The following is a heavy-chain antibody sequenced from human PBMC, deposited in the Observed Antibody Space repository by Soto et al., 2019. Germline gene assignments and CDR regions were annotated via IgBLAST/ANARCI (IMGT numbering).Heavy chain of an antibody. D-gene: IGHD2-21*02. Sequence: SETLSLTCSVSGGSISSGGNYWSWIRQHPGKGLEWIGYIYNSGTTYYNPSLKSRLSISVDTSKNQLSLRLTTVSAADTAVYYCGCGGDYKVDYWGQGTTVTVYS. V-gene: IGHV4-31*03. CDR3: GCGGDYKVDY. CDR2: IYNSGTT. CDR1: GGSISSGGNY. J-gene: IGHJ4*02.